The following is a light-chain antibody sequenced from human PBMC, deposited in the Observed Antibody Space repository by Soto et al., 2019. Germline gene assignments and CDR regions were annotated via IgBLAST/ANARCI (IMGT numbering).Light chain of an antibody. CDR1: QGISSY. CDR2: DAS. V-gene: IGKV1-8*01. Sequence: AIRMTQSPSSLSASTGDRVTITFRASQGISSYLAWYQQKPGKAPKLLIYDASTLQSGVPSRFGGSGSGTDFTLTISSLQSEDFATYYCQQFYSYPLTFGGGTKVDIK. CDR3: QQFYSYPLT. J-gene: IGKJ4*01.